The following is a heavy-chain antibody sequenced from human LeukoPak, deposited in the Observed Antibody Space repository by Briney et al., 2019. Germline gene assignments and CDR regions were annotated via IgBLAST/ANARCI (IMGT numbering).Heavy chain of an antibody. CDR1: GYTFTDYY. CDR2: INPNIGAT. V-gene: IGHV1-2*02. CDR3: ARDDYGDLQYFEN. Sequence: GASVKVSCKASGYTFTDYYLHWVRQAPGQGLEWMGWINPNIGATLYAQKFQGRVTMTRDTSISTAYMELSRLRSDDTAMYYCARDDYGDLQYFENWGQGTLVTVSS. D-gene: IGHD4-17*01. J-gene: IGHJ4*02.